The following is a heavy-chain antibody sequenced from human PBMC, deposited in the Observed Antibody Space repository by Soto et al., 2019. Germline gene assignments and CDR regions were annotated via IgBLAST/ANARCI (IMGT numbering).Heavy chain of an antibody. CDR1: GYTFTSYG. V-gene: IGHV1-18*01. Sequence: GASVKVSCKASGYTFTSYGISWVRQAPGQGLEWMGWISAYNGNTNYAQKLQGRVTMTTDTSTSTAYMELRSLRSDDTAVYYCARVLQWYQTRIAAAGYYFDYWGQGTLVTVSS. CDR2: ISAYNGNT. CDR3: ARVLQWYQTRIAAAGYYFDY. J-gene: IGHJ4*02. D-gene: IGHD6-13*01.